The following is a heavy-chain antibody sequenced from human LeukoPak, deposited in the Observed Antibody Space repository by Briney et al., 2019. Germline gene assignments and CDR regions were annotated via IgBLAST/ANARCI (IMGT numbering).Heavy chain of an antibody. CDR1: GASISNDF. D-gene: IGHD7-27*01. V-gene: IGHV4-59*12. Sequence: RTSETLSLTCSASGASISNDFWSWVRQPPGKGMQWIGNIYYSGSTNYNPSLKSRVTISLDTSKNQFSLKLNSVTAADTAVYYCVRDGPSWGLLWGQGALVTVSS. CDR2: IYYSGST. J-gene: IGHJ4*02. CDR3: VRDGPSWGLL.